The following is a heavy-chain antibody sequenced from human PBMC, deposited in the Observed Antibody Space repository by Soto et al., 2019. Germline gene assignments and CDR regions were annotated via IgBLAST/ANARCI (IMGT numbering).Heavy chain of an antibody. CDR3: ASHSGSSPEGRYYSGMDV. J-gene: IGHJ6*02. CDR1: GGTFSSYA. CDR2: IIPIFGTA. Sequence: QVQLVQSGAEVKKPGSSVKVSCKASGGTFSSYAISWVRQAPGQGLAWMGGIIPIFGTADYAQKFQGRVTITADESTSTDSMERSSLRAEDTAVYYCASHSGSSPEGRYYSGMDVWGQGTTVTVSS. V-gene: IGHV1-69*12. D-gene: IGHD1-26*01.